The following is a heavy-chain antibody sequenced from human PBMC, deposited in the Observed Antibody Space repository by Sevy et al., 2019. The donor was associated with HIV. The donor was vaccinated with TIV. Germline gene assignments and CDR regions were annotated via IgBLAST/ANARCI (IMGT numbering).Heavy chain of an antibody. V-gene: IGHV3-33*01. Sequence: GGSLRLSCAASRFTFSSYGMHWVRQAPGKGLEWVAVIWYDGSNKYYSDSVKGRFTISRDNSKNTLYLQMNSLRAEDTAVCYCARGARRSPLDYWGQGTLVTVSS. CDR1: RFTFSSYG. CDR3: ARGARRSPLDY. J-gene: IGHJ4*02. CDR2: IWYDGSNK.